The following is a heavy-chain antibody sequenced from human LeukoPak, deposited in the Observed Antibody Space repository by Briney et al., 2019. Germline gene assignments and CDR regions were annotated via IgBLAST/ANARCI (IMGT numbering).Heavy chain of an antibody. Sequence: SQTLSLTCTVSGGSIGTSAYCWNWIRQHPGKGLEWIGFISDSGSTLYNPSLKSRVTISSDTSKNQFSLKLTSVTAADMAVYYCARGRYSYGWNDSWGQGTLVTVSS. V-gene: IGHV4-31*03. D-gene: IGHD3-16*02. J-gene: IGHJ5*01. CDR3: ARGRYSYGWNDS. CDR2: ISDSGST. CDR1: GGSIGTSAYC.